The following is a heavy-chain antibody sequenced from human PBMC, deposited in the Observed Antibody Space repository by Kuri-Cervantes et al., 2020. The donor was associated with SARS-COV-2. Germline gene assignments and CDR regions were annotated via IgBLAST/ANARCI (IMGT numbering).Heavy chain of an antibody. CDR3: ARDPNYDSSGYYGLTFDH. D-gene: IGHD3-22*01. CDR2: ISAYNGNT. Sequence: ASVKVSCKASGYTFTSYGISWVRQAPGQGLEWMGWISAYNGNTNYAQKLQGRVTMTTDTSTSTAYMELRSLRSDDTAVYYCARDPNYDSSGYYGLTFDHWGQGTLVTASS. J-gene: IGHJ4*02. CDR1: GYTFTSYG. V-gene: IGHV1-18*01.